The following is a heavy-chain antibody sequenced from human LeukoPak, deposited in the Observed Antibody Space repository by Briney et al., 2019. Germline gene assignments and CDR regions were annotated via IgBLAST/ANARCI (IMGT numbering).Heavy chain of an antibody. CDR3: AKGRSGWYFPDFDY. V-gene: IGHV3-23*01. CDR2: ISGSAEST. Sequence: PGGSLRLSCAASGFTFSIYAMNWVRQAPGKGLEWVSGISGSAESTYYADSVKGRFTISRDISKNTLYLQMNSLRAEDTAVYYCAKGRSGWYFPDFDYWGQGTLVTVSS. CDR1: GFTFSIYA. D-gene: IGHD6-19*01. J-gene: IGHJ4*02.